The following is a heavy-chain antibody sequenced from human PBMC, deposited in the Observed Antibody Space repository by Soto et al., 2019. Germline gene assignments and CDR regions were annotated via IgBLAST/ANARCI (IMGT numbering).Heavy chain of an antibody. CDR3: ARVGYGDYVYYYGMDV. V-gene: IGHV1-69*13. CDR2: IIPIFGTA. D-gene: IGHD4-17*01. J-gene: IGHJ6*02. CDR1: GGTFSSYA. Sequence: SVKVSCKASGGTFSSYAISWVRQAPGQGLEWMGGIIPIFGTANYAQKFQGRVTITADESTSTAYMELNSLRSEDTAVYYCARVGYGDYVYYYGMDVWGQGTTVTVSS.